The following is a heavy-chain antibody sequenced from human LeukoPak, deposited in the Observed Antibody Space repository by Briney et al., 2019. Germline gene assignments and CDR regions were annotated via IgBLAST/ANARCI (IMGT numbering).Heavy chain of an antibody. CDR1: GGSISSYY. CDR3: AASTERTTGTTVYYYGMDV. D-gene: IGHD1-1*01. CDR2: IYYSGST. V-gene: IGHV4-59*08. Sequence: SETLSLTCTVSGGSISSYYWSWIRQPPGKGLEWIGYIYYSGSTNYNPSLKSRVTISVDTSKNQFSLKLSSVTAADTAVYYCAASTERTTGTTVYYYGMDVWGQGTTVTVSS. J-gene: IGHJ6*02.